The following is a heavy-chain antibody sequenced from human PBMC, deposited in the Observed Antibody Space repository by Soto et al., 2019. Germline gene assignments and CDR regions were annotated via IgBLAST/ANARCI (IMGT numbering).Heavy chain of an antibody. Sequence: GSLRLSCXASGFTLSDYELHWVRQAPGKGLEWVSYISTRGSTIYYADSVKGRFTISRDNAKNSLYLEVNRLRPEDTGVYYCARVRAGAANGYYGMDVWGQGTTVTVSS. D-gene: IGHD1-26*01. V-gene: IGHV3-48*03. J-gene: IGHJ6*02. CDR3: ARVRAGAANGYYGMDV. CDR2: ISTRGSTI. CDR1: GFTLSDYE.